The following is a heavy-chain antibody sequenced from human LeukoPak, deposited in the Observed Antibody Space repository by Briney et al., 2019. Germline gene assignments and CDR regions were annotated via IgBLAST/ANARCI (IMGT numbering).Heavy chain of an antibody. Sequence: GVSVKVSCTASGYSFTSYDIDWVRQAAGQGLEWIGWMNANTGNRGFAQKFQGRVTLTRNTSISTAYMELTSLGSEDTAVYFCARANYGSGSYHPYYYYMDVWGKGTTVTVSS. D-gene: IGHD3-10*01. CDR1: GYSFTSYD. V-gene: IGHV1-8*01. CDR3: ARANYGSGSYHPYYYYMDV. J-gene: IGHJ6*03. CDR2: MNANTGNR.